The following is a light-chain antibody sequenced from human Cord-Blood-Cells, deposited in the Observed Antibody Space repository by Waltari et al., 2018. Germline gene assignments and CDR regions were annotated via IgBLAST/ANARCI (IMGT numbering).Light chain of an antibody. Sequence: QSALTQPPSASGSPGQSVTISCTGTSSDVGGYNYVSWYQQHPGKAPKLMIYEVSKRPSGFPARCSGSKSGNTASLTVSGLQAEDEADYYCSSYAGSNNYVFGTGTKVTVL. J-gene: IGLJ1*01. V-gene: IGLV2-8*01. CDR2: EVS. CDR1: SSDVGGYNY. CDR3: SSYAGSNNYV.